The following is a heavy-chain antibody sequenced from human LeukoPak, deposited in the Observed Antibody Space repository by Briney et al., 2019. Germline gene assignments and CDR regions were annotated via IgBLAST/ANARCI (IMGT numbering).Heavy chain of an antibody. CDR3: AGSRQGDYDILTGYTN. CDR2: IIPIFGTA. CDR1: GGTFSSYA. J-gene: IGHJ4*02. D-gene: IGHD3-9*01. Sequence: SVKVSCKASGGTFSSYAISWKRQAPGQGLEWLGGIIPIFGTANYAQKFQGRVTITADESTSTAYMELSSLRSEDTAVYYCAGSRQGDYDILTGYTNWGQGTLVTVSS. V-gene: IGHV1-69*01.